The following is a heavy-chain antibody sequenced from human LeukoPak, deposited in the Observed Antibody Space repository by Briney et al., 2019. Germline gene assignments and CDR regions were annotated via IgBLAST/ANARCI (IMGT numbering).Heavy chain of an antibody. J-gene: IGHJ4*02. Sequence: ASVKVSCKASGYTFTSYGISWVRHAPGQGLEWMGSVSAYNGNTNYAQKLQGRVTMTTDTSTSTAYRELRSLRSDDTAVYYCARGGRYYDSSGYYSVYWDQGTLVTVSS. CDR1: GYTFTSYG. V-gene: IGHV1-18*01. CDR3: ARGGRYYDSSGYYSVY. D-gene: IGHD3-22*01. CDR2: VSAYNGNT.